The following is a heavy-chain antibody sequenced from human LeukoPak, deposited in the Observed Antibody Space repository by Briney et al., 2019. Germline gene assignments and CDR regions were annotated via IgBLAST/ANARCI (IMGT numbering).Heavy chain of an antibody. Sequence: SETLSLTCTVSGGSISSYYWSWIRQPPGKGLEWIGYIYYSGSTNYNPSLKSRVTISVDRSKNQFSLKLSSVTAADTAVYYCARASYSADYWGQGTLVTVSS. J-gene: IGHJ4*02. CDR1: GGSISSYY. D-gene: IGHD1-26*01. V-gene: IGHV4-59*01. CDR3: ARASYSADY. CDR2: IYYSGST.